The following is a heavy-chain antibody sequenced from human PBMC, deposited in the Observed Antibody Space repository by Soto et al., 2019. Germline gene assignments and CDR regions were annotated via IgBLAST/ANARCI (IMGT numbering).Heavy chain of an antibody. CDR3: ARRQYSSSSSRFDT. Sequence: XETLSLSCTVSGGSISSTSYYWGWIRQPPGKGLEWIGSIYYSGSTYYNPSLKSRVTISVDTSKNQFSLKLSSVTAADTAVYYCARRQYSSSSSRFDTWGQGTLVTVSS. V-gene: IGHV4-39*01. CDR2: IYYSGST. CDR1: GGSISSTSYY. J-gene: IGHJ5*02. D-gene: IGHD6-6*01.